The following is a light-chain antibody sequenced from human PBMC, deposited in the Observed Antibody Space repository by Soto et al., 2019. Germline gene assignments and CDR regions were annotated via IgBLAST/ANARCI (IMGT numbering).Light chain of an antibody. CDR1: SSNIGNNA. CDR3: AAWDDSLNAYV. V-gene: IGLV1-36*01. J-gene: IGLJ1*01. CDR2: YDD. Sequence: QSVLTQPPSVSEAPRQRVTISCSGSSSNIGNNAVNWYQQLPGQAPKIVIYYDDLLTSGVSDRFSGSKSGISASLAISDLQSDDEAVYYCAAWDDSLNAYVFGPGTKLTVL.